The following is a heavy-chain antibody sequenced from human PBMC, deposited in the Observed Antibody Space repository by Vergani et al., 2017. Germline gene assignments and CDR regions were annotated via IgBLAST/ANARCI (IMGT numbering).Heavy chain of an antibody. Sequence: QVQLVQSGAEVKKPGASVKVSCKASGYTFTSYDINWVRQATGQGLEWMGWMNPNNGNTGYAQKFQGRVTMTGNTSISTAYMELSSLRSEDTAMYYCAKDLGYSSSWFQNPYYYYGMDVWGQGATVTVSS. CDR3: AKDLGYSSSWFQNPYYYYGMDV. J-gene: IGHJ6*02. V-gene: IGHV1-8*01. CDR1: GYTFTSYD. D-gene: IGHD6-13*01. CDR2: MNPNNGNT.